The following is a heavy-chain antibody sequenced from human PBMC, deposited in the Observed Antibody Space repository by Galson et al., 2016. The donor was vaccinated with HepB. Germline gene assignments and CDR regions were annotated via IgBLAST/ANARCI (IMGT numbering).Heavy chain of an antibody. J-gene: IGHJ3*02. CDR1: GGIFSSFG. V-gene: IGHV1-69*13. CDR3: NRRDGYSQDAFDM. D-gene: IGHD5-24*01. CDR2: VIPIFGTA. Sequence: SVKVSCKASGGIFSSFGISWVRQAPGQGLEWLGAVIPIFGTANYAQKFQGRVTITADESTSTAYMELRSPRSEDTAVYYCNRRDGYSQDAFDMWGQGTVVTVSS.